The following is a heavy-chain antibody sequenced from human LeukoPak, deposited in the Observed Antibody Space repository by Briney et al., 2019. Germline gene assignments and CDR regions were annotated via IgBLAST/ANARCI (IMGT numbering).Heavy chain of an antibody. CDR2: IYSGTI. Sequence: GGSLRLSCTVSGFTVSSNSMSWVRQAPGKGLEWVSFIYSGTIHYSDSVKGRFTISRDNSKNTLYLQMNSLRAEDTAAYYCATRSYFGGQGTLVTVSS. CDR3: ATRSYF. V-gene: IGHV3-53*01. J-gene: IGHJ4*02. D-gene: IGHD2/OR15-2a*01. CDR1: GFTVSSNS.